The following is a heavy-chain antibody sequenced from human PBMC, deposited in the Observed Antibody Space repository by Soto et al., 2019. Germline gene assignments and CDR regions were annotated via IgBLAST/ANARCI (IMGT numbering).Heavy chain of an antibody. J-gene: IGHJ4*02. Sequence: VGSLRLSCAASGFSFRNYAMSWVRQAPGKGLEWISTLTGSSSNIYYADSVKGRFAISRDNSRNTLYLQMNSLTAEDTAVYYCANGRATYGLLTHDYWGQGTLVTVSS. CDR3: ANGRATYGLLTHDY. D-gene: IGHD3-10*01. CDR1: GFSFRNYA. V-gene: IGHV3-23*01. CDR2: LTGSSSNI.